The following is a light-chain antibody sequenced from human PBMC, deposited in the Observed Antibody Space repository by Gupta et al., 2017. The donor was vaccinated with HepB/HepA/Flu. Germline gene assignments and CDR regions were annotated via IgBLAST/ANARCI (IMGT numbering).Light chain of an antibody. V-gene: IGKV2-28*01. CDR1: QSLLHNDGYNY. CDR2: FGS. Sequence: DIVMTQSPLSLPVTPGEPASISCRSSQSLLHNDGYNYVNWYLQRPGQSLQLLIYFGSNRASGVPDRFSGSGSGTVFSLKISRVEADDVGVYYCMQAVQTPLTFGGGTKVEVK. CDR3: MQAVQTPLT. J-gene: IGKJ4*01.